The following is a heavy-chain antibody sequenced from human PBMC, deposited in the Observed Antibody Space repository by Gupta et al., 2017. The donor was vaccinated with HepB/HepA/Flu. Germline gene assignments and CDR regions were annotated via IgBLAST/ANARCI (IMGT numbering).Heavy chain of an antibody. J-gene: IGHJ2*01. D-gene: IGHD2-2*02. CDR1: GFSFSRHG. CDR2: IWYDGSKE. CDR3: ARDPDCSSTSCYSWYFDL. V-gene: IGHV3-33*01. Sequence: QVQLVESGGGVVQPGRSLRLSCAASGFSFSRHGLHWVRQAPGKGLEWVAVIWYDGSKEYYGESVKGRFIISRDNSKNTLYLQMNSLRVEDTAVYYCARDPDCSSTSCYSWYFDLWGRGTLVTVSS.